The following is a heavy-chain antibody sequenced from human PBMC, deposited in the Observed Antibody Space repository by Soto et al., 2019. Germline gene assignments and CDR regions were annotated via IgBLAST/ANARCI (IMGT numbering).Heavy chain of an antibody. V-gene: IGHV3-23*01. D-gene: IGHD6-13*01. CDR2: ISGTGGGT. CDR3: ARDQAAGGTISRYFQD. Sequence: GGSLRLSCAASGFTFSNYAMTWVRQAPGKGLEWVSVISGTGGGTNNADTAKGRFTTSRDNSKNTLYLQVNSLRAEDTAFFYCARDQAAGGTISRYFQDWGQGTLVTVSS. CDR1: GFTFSNYA. J-gene: IGHJ1*01.